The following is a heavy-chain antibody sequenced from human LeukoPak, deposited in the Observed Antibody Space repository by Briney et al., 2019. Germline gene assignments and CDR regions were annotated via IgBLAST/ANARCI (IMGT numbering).Heavy chain of an antibody. D-gene: IGHD2-15*01. CDR1: GGSFSGYY. CDR2: INHSGST. Sequence: SEALSLTCAVYGGSFSGYYWSWIRQPPGKGLEWIGEINHSGSTNYNPSLKSRVTISVDTSKNQFSLKLSSVTAADTAVYYCARDGSVEHPFCSWGQGTLVTVSS. J-gene: IGHJ4*02. V-gene: IGHV4-34*01. CDR3: ARDGSVEHPFCS.